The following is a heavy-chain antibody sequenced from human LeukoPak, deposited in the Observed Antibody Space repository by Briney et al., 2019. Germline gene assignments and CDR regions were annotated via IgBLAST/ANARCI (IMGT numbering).Heavy chain of an antibody. CDR1: GFAFSSSW. V-gene: IGHV3-7*01. J-gene: IGHJ4*02. CDR2: IKEDGSVK. CDR3: ARDSSGALDF. Sequence: PGGSLRLSCAASGFAFSSSWMGWVRQAPGTGLEWVANIKEDGSVKHYVDSVKDRFTISRDNAKNPLYLQTNSLRTEDTALYYCARDSSGALDFWGQGTLVTVSS. D-gene: IGHD7-27*01.